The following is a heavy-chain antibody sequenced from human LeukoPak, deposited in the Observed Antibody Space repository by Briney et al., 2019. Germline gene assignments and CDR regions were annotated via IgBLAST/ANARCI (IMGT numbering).Heavy chain of an antibody. J-gene: IGHJ4*02. CDR2: VSGSGGTT. D-gene: IGHD3-9*01. V-gene: IGHV3-23*01. CDR1: GFTFNIYA. CDR3: ARGTLAGYFLGF. Sequence: HPGRSLRLSCAASGFTFNIYAMSWVRQAPGKGLEWVSAVSGSGGTTYYADSVKGRFTISRDNSRNTLYLQMNSLRAEDTAVYYCARGTLAGYFLGFWGQGTLVTVSS.